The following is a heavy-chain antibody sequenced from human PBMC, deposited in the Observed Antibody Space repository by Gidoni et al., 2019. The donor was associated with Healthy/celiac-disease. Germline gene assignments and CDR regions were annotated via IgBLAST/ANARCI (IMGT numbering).Heavy chain of an antibody. D-gene: IGHD2-2*01. CDR1: GFSFSSSW. V-gene: IGHV3-74*01. CDR2: INSDGSST. Sequence: EVQLVESGGGLVQPGGSLSLSCAASGFSFSSSWMHWVRQAPVKGLVWVSRINSDGSSTSYADSVKGRCTISRDNAKNTLYLQMNSLRAEDTAVYYCARGLGIVVVPAAYYGMDVWGQGTTVTVSS. J-gene: IGHJ6*02. CDR3: ARGLGIVVVPAAYYGMDV.